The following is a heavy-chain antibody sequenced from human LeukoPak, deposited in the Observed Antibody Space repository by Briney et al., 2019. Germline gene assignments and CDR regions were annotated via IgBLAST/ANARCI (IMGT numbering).Heavy chain of an antibody. J-gene: IGHJ4*02. CDR1: GFTFSSYW. CDR3: ARGDTYCGGDCYPFDY. Sequence: GGSLRLSCAASGFTFSSYWMSWVRQAPGKGLEWVANIKQDGSEKYYVDSVKGRFTISRDNAKNSLYLQMNSLRAEDTAVYYCARGDTYCGGDCYPFDYWGQGTLVTVSS. D-gene: IGHD2-21*02. V-gene: IGHV3-7*01. CDR2: IKQDGSEK.